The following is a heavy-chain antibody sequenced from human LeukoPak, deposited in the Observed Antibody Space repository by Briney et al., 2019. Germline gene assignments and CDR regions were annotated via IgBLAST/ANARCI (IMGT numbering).Heavy chain of an antibody. CDR2: ISGSGDST. Sequence: GGSLRLSCAAFGFTFSSYAMSWVRQAPEKGLEWVSAISGSGDSTNYADSVKGRFTISRDNSKNTLYLQMNSLRAEDTAVYYCAREGAYVSYMDVWGKGTTVTVSS. J-gene: IGHJ6*03. D-gene: IGHD3-10*02. CDR1: GFTFSSYA. CDR3: AREGAYVSYMDV. V-gene: IGHV3-23*01.